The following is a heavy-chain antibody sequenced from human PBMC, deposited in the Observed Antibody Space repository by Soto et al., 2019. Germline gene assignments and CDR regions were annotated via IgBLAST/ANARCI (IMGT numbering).Heavy chain of an antibody. D-gene: IGHD3-10*01. V-gene: IGHV4-59*01. J-gene: IGHJ6*02. Sequence: QVQLQESGPGLVKPSETLSLTCTVSGDSISRYYWSWIRLSPGKGLEWIGYIYYSGETNYNPSVNSRVSISVDRTKNQFCLKLSSVTAADTAVYYCARDQGGEFLKGSGMDVWGLGTTVTVSS. CDR3: ARDQGGEFLKGSGMDV. CDR1: GDSISRYY. CDR2: IYYSGET.